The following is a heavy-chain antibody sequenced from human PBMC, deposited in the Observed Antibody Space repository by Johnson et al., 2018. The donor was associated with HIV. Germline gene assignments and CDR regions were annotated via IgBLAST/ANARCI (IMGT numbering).Heavy chain of an antibody. CDR1: GFTFDDYA. CDR3: AKDRYSYGTDAVDI. J-gene: IGHJ3*02. D-gene: IGHD5-18*01. CDR2: ISWNSGSI. V-gene: IGHV3-9*01. Sequence: VQLVESGGGLVQPGRSLRLSCAASGFTFDDYAMHWVRQAPGKGLEWVSGISWNSGSIGYADSVKGRFTISRDNAKNSLYLQMNSLRAEDTALYYCAKDRYSYGTDAVDIWGQGTMVTVSS.